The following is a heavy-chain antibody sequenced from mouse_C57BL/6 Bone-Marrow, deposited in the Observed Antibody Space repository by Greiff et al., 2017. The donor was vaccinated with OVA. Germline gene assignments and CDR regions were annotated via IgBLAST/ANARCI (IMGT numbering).Heavy chain of an antibody. D-gene: IGHD2-4*01. CDR1: GYTFTTYP. CDR2: FHPYNDDT. CDR3: ARPGDYGGDWFAY. J-gene: IGHJ3*01. V-gene: IGHV1-47*01. Sequence: QVQLQQSGAELVKPGASVKMSCKASGYTFTTYPIEWMKQNHGQSLEWIGNFHPYNDDTKYNEKFKGKATLTVEKSSSTVYLELSRLTSDDSAVYYCARPGDYGGDWFAYWGQGTLVTVSA.